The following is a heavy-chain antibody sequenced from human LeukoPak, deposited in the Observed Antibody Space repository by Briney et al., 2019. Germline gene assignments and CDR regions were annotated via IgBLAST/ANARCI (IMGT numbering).Heavy chain of an antibody. J-gene: IGHJ4*02. D-gene: IGHD5-18*01. CDR1: GGTFISYA. V-gene: IGHV1-69*13. CDR3: AKRGYSYGYDY. CDR2: IIPIFGTA. Sequence: SVKVSCKASGGTFISYAISWVRQAPGQGLEWMGGIIPIFGTANYAQKFQGRVTITADESTSTAYMELSSLRSEDTAVYYCAKRGYSYGYDYWGQGTLVTVSS.